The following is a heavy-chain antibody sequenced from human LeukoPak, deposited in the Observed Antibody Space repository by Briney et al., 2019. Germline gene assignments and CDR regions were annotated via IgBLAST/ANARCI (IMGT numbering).Heavy chain of an antibody. CDR3: ARERIAVAGSRYYYYYGMDV. V-gene: IGHV3-30*03. D-gene: IGHD6-19*01. J-gene: IGHJ6*02. CDR1: GFTFSSSG. CDR2: ISYDGSNK. Sequence: GGSLRLSCAASGFTFSSSGMHWVRQAPGKGLEWVAVISYDGSNKYYADSVKGRFTFSRDNSKNTLYLQMNSLRAEDTAVYYCARERIAVAGSRYYYYYGMDVWGQGTTVTVSS.